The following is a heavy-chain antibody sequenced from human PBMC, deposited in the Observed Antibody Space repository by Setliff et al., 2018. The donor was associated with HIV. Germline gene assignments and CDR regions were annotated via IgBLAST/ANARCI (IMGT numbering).Heavy chain of an antibody. Sequence: PSETLSLTCTVSGGSISSGDYYWSWVRQPPGKGLEWIGEISQSGSTNYNPSLRGRVTISVDTSKKQFSLKLSSVTAADTAVYFCARETRSGWYDLAYWGQGTLVTVSS. V-gene: IGHV4-61*08. J-gene: IGHJ4*02. CDR1: GGSISSGDYY. CDR3: ARETRSGWYDLAY. CDR2: ISQSGST. D-gene: IGHD6-19*01.